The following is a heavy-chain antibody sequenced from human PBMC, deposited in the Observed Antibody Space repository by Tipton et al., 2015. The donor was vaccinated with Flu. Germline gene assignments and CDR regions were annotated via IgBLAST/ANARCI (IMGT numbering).Heavy chain of an antibody. CDR2: IYTSGST. D-gene: IGHD4-17*01. Sequence: TLSLTCSLSGGSISSGSYYWSWIRQPAGKGLEWIGRIYTSGSTNYNPSLKSRVTISVDTSKNQFSLKLSSVTAADTAVYYCARDRVGDYSGFDPWGQGTLVTVSS. CDR3: ARDRVGDYSGFDP. J-gene: IGHJ5*02. V-gene: IGHV4-61*02. CDR1: GGSISSGSYY.